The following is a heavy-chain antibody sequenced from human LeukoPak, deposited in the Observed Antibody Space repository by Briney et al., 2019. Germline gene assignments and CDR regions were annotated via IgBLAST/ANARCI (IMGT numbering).Heavy chain of an antibody. Sequence: GESLKISCKGSGFDFTVHWIAWVRQMPGKGLEWMGVIYPGDSDTIYSPSFRDQVTMSADRSISTAYLQWSSLKASGTAIYYCARWATGSSGFDYWGQGSLVTVSS. J-gene: IGHJ4*02. CDR2: IYPGDSDT. CDR3: ARWATGSSGFDY. V-gene: IGHV5-51*01. D-gene: IGHD1-1*01. CDR1: GFDFTVHW.